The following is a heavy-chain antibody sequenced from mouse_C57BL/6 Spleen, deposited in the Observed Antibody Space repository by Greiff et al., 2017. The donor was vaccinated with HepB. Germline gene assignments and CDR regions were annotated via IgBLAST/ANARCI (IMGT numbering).Heavy chain of an antibody. Sequence: EVQLQQSGPELVKPGASVKISCKASGYTFTDYYMNWVKQSHGKSLEWIGDINPNNGGTSYNQKFKGKATLTVDKSSSTAYMELRSLTSEDSAVYYCARSSYGNFYYFDYWGQGTTLTVSS. V-gene: IGHV1-26*01. D-gene: IGHD2-10*01. CDR1: GYTFTDYY. CDR3: ARSSYGNFYYFDY. J-gene: IGHJ2*01. CDR2: INPNNGGT.